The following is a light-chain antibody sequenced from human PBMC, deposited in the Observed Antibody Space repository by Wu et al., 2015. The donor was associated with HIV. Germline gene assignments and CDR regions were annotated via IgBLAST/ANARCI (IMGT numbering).Light chain of an antibody. Sequence: DIQMSQSPSHVSASVGDRITITCRATQDINSWLAWYQVRPGKGPKLLLSAASTLHGGVPSRFGGTKSATTFNLTINGLQSEDIGIYYCQQCLTFPLTFGAGTKVELK. CDR1: QDINSW. J-gene: IGKJ4*01. V-gene: IGKV1-12*01. CDR2: AAS. CDR3: QQCLTFPLT.